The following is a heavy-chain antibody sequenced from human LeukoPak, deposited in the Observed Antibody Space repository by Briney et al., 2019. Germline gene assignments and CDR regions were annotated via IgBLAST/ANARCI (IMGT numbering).Heavy chain of an antibody. V-gene: IGHV4-30-4*01. D-gene: IGHD6-19*01. J-gene: IGHJ5*02. CDR2: INYSGST. CDR1: GGSISSGDYY. Sequence: SETLSLTCTVSGGSISSGDYYWSWIRQPPGKGLEWIGYINYSGSTYYNPSLKSRVTISVDTSKNQFSLKLSSVTAADTAVYYCARRGGSGWYVWWFDPWGQGTLVTVSS. CDR3: ARRGGSGWYVWWFDP.